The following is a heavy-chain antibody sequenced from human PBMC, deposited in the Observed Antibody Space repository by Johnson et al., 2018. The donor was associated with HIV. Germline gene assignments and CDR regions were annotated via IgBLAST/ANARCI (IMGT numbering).Heavy chain of an antibody. Sequence: VQLVESGGGVVQPGRSLRLSCAASGFTFSSYAIHWVRQAPGKGLEWVAVISYDGSNKYYADSVKGRFTISRDNSKNTLYLQMNSLRAEDTAVYYCARDLGPSSIAARLIWGQGTMVTVSS. V-gene: IGHV3-30-3*01. J-gene: IGHJ3*02. CDR2: ISYDGSNK. CDR3: ARDLGPSSIAARLI. D-gene: IGHD6-6*01. CDR1: GFTFSSYA.